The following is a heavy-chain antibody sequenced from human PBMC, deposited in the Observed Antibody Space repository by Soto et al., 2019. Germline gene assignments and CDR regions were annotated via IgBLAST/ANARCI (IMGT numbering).Heavy chain of an antibody. CDR3: ARDRSASYDFWSGDDY. D-gene: IGHD3-3*01. CDR2: IKQDGSEQ. Sequence: EVQLVESGGALVQPGGSLTLSCAASGFTFSSYWMSWVRQAPGKGLEWVANIKQDGSEQYYVDSVKGRFTISRDNAKNSLDRQMNRLRAEDTAVYYCARDRSASYDFWSGDDYWGQGTLVTVSS. CDR1: GFTFSSYW. V-gene: IGHV3-7*03. J-gene: IGHJ4*02.